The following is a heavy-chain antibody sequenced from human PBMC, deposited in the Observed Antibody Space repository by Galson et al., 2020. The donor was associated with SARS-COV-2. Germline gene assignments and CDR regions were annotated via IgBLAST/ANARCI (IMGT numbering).Heavy chain of an antibody. D-gene: IGHD2-2*01. CDR3: LWYSSTRQKH. CDR1: GFIFSDYA. J-gene: IGHJ1*01. CDR2: MSSNGETS. Sequence: GGSLRLSCSASGFIFSDYAMHWVRQAPGKGLQYVSAMSSNGETSFYADSVNGRFIMSRDNSNDMFYLQMSALRLEVTAVYFCLWYSSTRQKHGGQGTRVTVSS. V-gene: IGHV3-64D*06.